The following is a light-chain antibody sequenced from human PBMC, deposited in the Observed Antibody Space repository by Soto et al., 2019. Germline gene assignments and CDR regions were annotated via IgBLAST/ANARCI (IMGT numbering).Light chain of an antibody. V-gene: IGKV1-17*03. Sequence: DIRMTQSPSAMSASVGDRVTITCRARQGISIYLAWFQQKSWEIPKRLIYAASSLQRGVPSRFSGTGSGTEFTLRISSLQPEDVATYYCLEHSSFPRTFGEGTKLEDK. J-gene: IGKJ2*01. CDR1: QGISIY. CDR2: AAS. CDR3: LEHSSFPRT.